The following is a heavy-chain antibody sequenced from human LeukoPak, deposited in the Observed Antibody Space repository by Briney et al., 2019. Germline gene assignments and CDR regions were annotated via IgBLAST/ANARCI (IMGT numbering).Heavy chain of an antibody. Sequence: PSETLFLTCTVSGGSISSYYWSWIRQPPGKGLEWIGYIYYSGSTNYNPSLKSRVTISVDTSKNQFSLKLSSVTAADTAVYYCAREGSIVGATPYFQHWGQGTLVTVSS. CDR1: GGSISSYY. D-gene: IGHD1-26*01. V-gene: IGHV4-59*01. CDR3: AREGSIVGATPYFQH. J-gene: IGHJ1*01. CDR2: IYYSGST.